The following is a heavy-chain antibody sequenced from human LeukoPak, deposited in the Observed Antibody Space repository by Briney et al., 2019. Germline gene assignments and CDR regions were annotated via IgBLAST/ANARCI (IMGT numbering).Heavy chain of an antibody. Sequence: GGSLRLSCAASGFTFNNYWMMWVRQGPGKGLEWVAKIREDGSEKNYVDSVKGRFTISRDNAKISLYLQMKSLRVEDTAVYYCATDRKVGAWDPRFDYWGQGTLVTVSS. J-gene: IGHJ4*02. CDR1: GFTFNNYW. CDR2: IREDGSEK. CDR3: ATDRKVGAWDPRFDY. D-gene: IGHD1-26*01. V-gene: IGHV3-7*01.